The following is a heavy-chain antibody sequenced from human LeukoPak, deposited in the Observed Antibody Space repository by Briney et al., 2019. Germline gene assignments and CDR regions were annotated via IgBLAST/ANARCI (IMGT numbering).Heavy chain of an antibody. CDR1: RFTFTSYA. Sequence: TGGSLRLSCAASRFTFTSYAMHWVRQAPGKGLEWVAVLSYDGRDKHYADSVKGRFTISRDNSKSTLYLQMNSLRAEDTAVYYCARDGGGTSADYYFDYWGQETLVTVSS. D-gene: IGHD2-2*01. CDR3: ARDGGGTSADYYFDY. J-gene: IGHJ4*02. CDR2: LSYDGRDK. V-gene: IGHV3-30*04.